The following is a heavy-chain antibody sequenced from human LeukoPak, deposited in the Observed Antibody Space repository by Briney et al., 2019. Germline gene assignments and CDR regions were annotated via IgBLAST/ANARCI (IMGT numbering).Heavy chain of an antibody. D-gene: IGHD3-22*01. J-gene: IGHJ4*02. CDR2: ISYDGSNK. CDR3: ARDYYYDSSGYYSGVFDY. Sequence: GGSLRLSCAASGFTFSSYAMHWVRQAPGKGLEWVAVISYDGSNKYYADSVKGRFTISRDNSKNMLYLQMNSLRAEDTAVYYCARDYYYDSSGYYSGVFDYWGQGTLVTVSS. V-gene: IGHV3-30*04. CDR1: GFTFSSYA.